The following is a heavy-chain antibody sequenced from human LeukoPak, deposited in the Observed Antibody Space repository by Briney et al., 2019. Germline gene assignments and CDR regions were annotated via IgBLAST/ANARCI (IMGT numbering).Heavy chain of an antibody. Sequence: GGSLRLSCAGSGFTFNSYSMNWVRQAPGKGLEWVSSITSSSSYIYYADSVKGRSTISRDNAKNSLYLQMNSLRAEDTAVYYCARARMQIVVVAAADYWGQGTLVTVSS. V-gene: IGHV3-21*01. J-gene: IGHJ4*02. CDR1: GFTFNSYS. CDR3: ARARMQIVVVAAADY. D-gene: IGHD2-15*01. CDR2: ITSSSSYI.